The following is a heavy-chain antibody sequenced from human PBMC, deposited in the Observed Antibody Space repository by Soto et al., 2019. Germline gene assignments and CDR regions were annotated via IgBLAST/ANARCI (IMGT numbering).Heavy chain of an antibody. J-gene: IGHJ6*02. CDR2: INPSGGST. Sequence: ASVKVSCKASGYTFTSYYMHWVRQAPGQGLEWMGIINPSGGSTSYAQKFQGRVTMTRDTSTSTVYMELSSLRSEDTVVYYCARDLLGGSSWSYYYGMDVWGQGTTVTVSS. CDR1: GYTFTSYY. CDR3: ARDLLGGSSWSYYYGMDV. D-gene: IGHD6-13*01. V-gene: IGHV1-46*01.